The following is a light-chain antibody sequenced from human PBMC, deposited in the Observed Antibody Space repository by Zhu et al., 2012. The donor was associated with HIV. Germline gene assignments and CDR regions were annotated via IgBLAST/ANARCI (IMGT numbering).Light chain of an antibody. CDR2: DAS. V-gene: IGKV3-11*01. J-gene: IGKJ5*01. CDR3: QQRTDWPIT. Sequence: EVLLTQSPATLSLSPGERATLSCRASQSVSSYLAWYQQKPGQAPRLLIYDASNRATGIPARFSGSVPGTDFTLTISSLEPEDFAVYYCQQRTDWPITFGQGTRLDIK. CDR1: QSVSSY.